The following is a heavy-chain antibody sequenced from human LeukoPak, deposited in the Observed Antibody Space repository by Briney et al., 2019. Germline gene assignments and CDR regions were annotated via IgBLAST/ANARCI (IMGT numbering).Heavy chain of an antibody. CDR2: IYHSGST. D-gene: IGHD3-22*01. J-gene: IGHJ4*02. CDR1: GGSISSGGYS. Sequence: PSETLSLTCAVSGGSISSGGYSWSWIRQPPGKGLEWIGYIYHSGSTYYNPSLKSRVTISVDRSKNQFSLKLSSVTAADTAVYYCARGGDSSSYYRYWGQGTLVTVSS. V-gene: IGHV4-30-2*01. CDR3: ARGGDSSSYYRY.